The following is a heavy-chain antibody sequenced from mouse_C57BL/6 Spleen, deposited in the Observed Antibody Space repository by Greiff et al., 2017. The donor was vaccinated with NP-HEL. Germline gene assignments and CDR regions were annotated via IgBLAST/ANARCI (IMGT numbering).Heavy chain of an antibody. D-gene: IGHD4-1*01. CDR3: TTSSWAWFAY. CDR2: IDPENGDT. Sequence: EVQLQQSGAELVRPGASVKLSCTASGFNIKDDYMHWVKQRPEQGLEWIGWIDPENGDTEYASKFQGKATITADRSSNTAYLQLSSLTSEDTAVYYCTTSSWAWFAYWGQGTLVTVSA. CDR1: GFNIKDDY. J-gene: IGHJ3*01. V-gene: IGHV14-4*01.